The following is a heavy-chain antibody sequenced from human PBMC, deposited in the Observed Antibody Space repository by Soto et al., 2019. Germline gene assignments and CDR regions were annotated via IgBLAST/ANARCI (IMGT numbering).Heavy chain of an antibody. CDR2: IKQDGSEK. Sequence: QPGGSLRLSCAASGFTFSSYWMSWVRQAPGKGLEWVANIKQDGSEKYYVDSVKGRFTISRDNAKNSLYLQMNSLRAEDTAVYYCARIVVVPAAIVGYYYYGMDVWGQGTTVTVSS. V-gene: IGHV3-7*01. CDR3: ARIVVVPAAIVGYYYYGMDV. J-gene: IGHJ6*02. CDR1: GFTFSSYW. D-gene: IGHD2-2*01.